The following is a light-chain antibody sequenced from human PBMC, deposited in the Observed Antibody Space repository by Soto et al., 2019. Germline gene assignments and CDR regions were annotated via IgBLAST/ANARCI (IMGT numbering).Light chain of an antibody. Sequence: QSALTQPASVSGSPGQSITISCTGTNTDIGSFDYVAWYQHHPGKAPKLVISEVNYRPTGISSRFSGSKSGYTASLTISGLQAEDDADYYCISFSSSDSLVVFGGGTKLTVL. J-gene: IGLJ2*01. CDR1: NTDIGSFDY. CDR2: EVN. V-gene: IGLV2-14*01. CDR3: ISFSSSDSLVV.